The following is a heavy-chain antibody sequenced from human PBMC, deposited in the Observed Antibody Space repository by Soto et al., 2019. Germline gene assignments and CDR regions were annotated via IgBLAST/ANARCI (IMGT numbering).Heavy chain of an antibody. CDR2: FSLSGTT. J-gene: IGHJ4*02. CDR1: GASITGSSY. CDR3: ARGMTPPGAPAWYYFDS. Sequence: SETLSLTCTVSGASITGSSYWSWIRQPAGKGLEWIGRFSLSGTTSYNPSLRSRVTMSADVSKNQFSLRLTSVTAADTALYYCARGMTPPGAPAWYYFDSWGQGTLVTVSA. D-gene: IGHD2-8*02. V-gene: IGHV4-4*07.